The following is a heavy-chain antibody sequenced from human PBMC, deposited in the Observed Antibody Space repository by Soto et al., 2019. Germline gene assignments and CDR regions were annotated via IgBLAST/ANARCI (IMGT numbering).Heavy chain of an antibody. J-gene: IGHJ6*03. V-gene: IGHV3-33*01. CDR1: GFTFSSYG. Sequence: GGSLRLSCAASGFTFSSYGMHWVRQAPGKGLEWVAVIWYDGSNKYYADSVKGRFTISRDNSKNTLYLQMNSLRAEDTAVYYCARDACSGGSCYYYYYYMDVWGKGTTVTVSS. CDR3: ARDACSGGSCYYYYYYMDV. CDR2: IWYDGSNK. D-gene: IGHD2-15*01.